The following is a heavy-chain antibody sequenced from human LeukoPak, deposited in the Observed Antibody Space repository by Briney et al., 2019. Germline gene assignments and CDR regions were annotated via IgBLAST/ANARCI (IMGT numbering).Heavy chain of an antibody. J-gene: IGHJ3*02. V-gene: IGHV4-4*07. Sequence: SETLSLTCTVSGGSISSYYWSWIRQPAGKGLEWIGRIYTSGSTNYNPSLKSRVTMSVDTSKNQFSLKLSSVTAADTAVYYCARGRPPYYDSWSGYAFDIWGQGTMVTVSS. D-gene: IGHD3-3*01. CDR1: GGSISSYY. CDR2: IYTSGST. CDR3: ARGRPPYYDSWSGYAFDI.